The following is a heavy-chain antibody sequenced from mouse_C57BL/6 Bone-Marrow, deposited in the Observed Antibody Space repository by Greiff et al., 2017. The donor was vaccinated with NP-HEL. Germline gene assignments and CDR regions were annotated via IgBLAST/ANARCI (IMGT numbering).Heavy chain of an antibody. Sequence: VQLVESGAELVRPGTSVKMSCKASGYTFTNYWIGWAKQRPGHGLEWIGDIYPGGGYTNYNEKFKGKATLTADKSSSTAYMQFSSLTSEDSAIYYCARSWPNPLDYWGQGTTLTVSS. J-gene: IGHJ2*01. D-gene: IGHD4-1*01. CDR3: ARSWPNPLDY. V-gene: IGHV1-63*01. CDR2: IYPGGGYT. CDR1: GYTFTNYW.